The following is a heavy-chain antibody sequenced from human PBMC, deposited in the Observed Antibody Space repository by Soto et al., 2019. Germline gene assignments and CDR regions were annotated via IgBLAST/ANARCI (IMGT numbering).Heavy chain of an antibody. V-gene: IGHV3-48*02. Sequence: GGSLRLSCAASGFTFSSYSMNWVRQAPGKGLEWVSYISSRSSTIYYADSVKGRFTISRDNAKNSLYLQMNSLRDEDTAVYYCASLAQLWSYYYGMDVWGQGTTVTVSS. CDR3: ASLAQLWSYYYGMDV. J-gene: IGHJ6*02. CDR2: ISSRSSTI. D-gene: IGHD5-18*01. CDR1: GFTFSSYS.